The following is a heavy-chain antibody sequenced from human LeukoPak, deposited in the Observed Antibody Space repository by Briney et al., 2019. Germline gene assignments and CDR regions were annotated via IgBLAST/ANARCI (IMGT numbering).Heavy chain of an antibody. J-gene: IGHJ4*02. CDR3: AKGAWDY. CDR2: ISYDGSNK. V-gene: IGHV3-30*18. Sequence: GGSLRLSCAASGFTFSSYGMHWVRQAPGKGLEWVAVISYDGSNKYYADSVKGRFTISRDNSKNTLYLQMNSLRAEDTAAYYCAKGAWDYWGQGTLVTVSS. CDR1: GFTFSSYG.